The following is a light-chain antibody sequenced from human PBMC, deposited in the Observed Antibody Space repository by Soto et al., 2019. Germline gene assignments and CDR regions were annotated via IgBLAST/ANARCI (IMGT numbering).Light chain of an antibody. V-gene: IGLV4-69*01. CDR2: LNSDGSH. CDR1: SGHSSYA. J-gene: IGLJ2*01. CDR3: QTWGTGIHRV. Sequence: QPVLTQSPSASASLGASVKLTCTLSSGHSSYAIAWHQQQPEKGPRYLMNLNSDGSHSKGDGIPDRFSGSSSGAERYLTISSLQSEDEADYYCQTWGTGIHRVFGGGTQLTVL.